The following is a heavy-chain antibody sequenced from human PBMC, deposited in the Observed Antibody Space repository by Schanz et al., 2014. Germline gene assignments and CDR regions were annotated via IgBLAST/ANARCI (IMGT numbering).Heavy chain of an antibody. CDR3: AKGRFGELSDFDV. Sequence: EVQLLESGGGLVQPGGSLRLSCASSGFSFTTYAMSWVRQAPGKGLEWVANIKRDGSEKNYSDSVKGRFTISRDNAKNALFLQMNSLRAEDTAVYYCAKGRFGELSDFDVWGQGTMVTVSS. CDR1: GFSFTTYA. D-gene: IGHD3-10*01. CDR2: IKRDGSEK. J-gene: IGHJ3*01. V-gene: IGHV3-7*05.